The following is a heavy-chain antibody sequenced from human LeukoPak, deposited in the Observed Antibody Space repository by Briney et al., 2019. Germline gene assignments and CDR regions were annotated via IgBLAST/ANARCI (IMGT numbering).Heavy chain of an antibody. D-gene: IGHD3-10*01. V-gene: IGHV5-51*01. CDR1: GLSFSSYW. CDR3: ARRVGDDYLDY. Sequence: GESLKISCKASGLSFSSYWIGWVRQKAGKGLEWMGSIYPGDSDTRYSPSFEGQVTISADKSISTAYLQWSSLKASDTAMYYCARRVGDDYLDYWGQGTLVTVSS. CDR2: IYPGDSDT. J-gene: IGHJ4*02.